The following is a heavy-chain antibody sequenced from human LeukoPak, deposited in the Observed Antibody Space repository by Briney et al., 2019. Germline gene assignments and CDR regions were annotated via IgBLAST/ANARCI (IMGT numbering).Heavy chain of an antibody. J-gene: IGHJ4*02. V-gene: IGHV1-3*01. CDR2: INAGNGNT. Sequence: ASVKVSCKASGYTFTSYAMHRVRQAPGQRLEWMGWINAGNGNTKYSQKFQGRVTITRDAFASTAYMELSSLRSEDTAVYYCASSMVRGVDFDYWGQGTLVTVSS. D-gene: IGHD3-10*01. CDR1: GYTFTSYA. CDR3: ASSMVRGVDFDY.